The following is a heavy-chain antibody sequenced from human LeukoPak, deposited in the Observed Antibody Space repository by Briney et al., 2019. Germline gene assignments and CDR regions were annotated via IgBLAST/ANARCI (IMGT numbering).Heavy chain of an antibody. CDR2: ISYDGSNK. CDR3: ASISGYGSYYFDY. D-gene: IGHD5-12*01. J-gene: IGHJ4*02. Sequence: GGSLRLSCAASGFTFSSYGMHWVRQAPGKGLEWVAVISYDGSNKYYADSVKGRFTISRDNSKNTLYLQMNSLRAEDTAVYYCASISGYGSYYFDYWGQGTLVIVSS. V-gene: IGHV3-30*03. CDR1: GFTFSSYG.